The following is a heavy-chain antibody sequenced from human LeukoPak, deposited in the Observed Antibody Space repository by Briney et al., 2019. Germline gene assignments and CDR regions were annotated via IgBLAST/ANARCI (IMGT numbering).Heavy chain of an antibody. V-gene: IGHV3-30*02. D-gene: IGHD6-19*01. CDR1: GFTFSSYG. Sequence: GGSLRLSCAASGFTFSSYGMHWVRQAPGKGLEWVAFIRYDGSNKYYADSVKGRFTISRDNSKNTLYLQMNSLRAEDTAVYYCAKGVDLNSSGWYMGDYWGQGTLVTVSS. CDR3: AKGVDLNSSGWYMGDY. CDR2: IRYDGSNK. J-gene: IGHJ4*02.